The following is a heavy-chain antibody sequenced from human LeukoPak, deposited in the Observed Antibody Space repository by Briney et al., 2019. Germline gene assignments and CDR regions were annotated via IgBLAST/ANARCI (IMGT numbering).Heavy chain of an antibody. J-gene: IGHJ5*02. CDR1: GGSISSGGYS. Sequence: SETLSLTCAVSGGSISSGGYSWSWIRQPSGKGLEWIGYIYHSGSTYYNPSLKSRVTISVDRSKNQFSLKLSSVTAADTAVYYCARLVDTAANWFDPWGQGTLVTVSS. CDR3: ARLVDTAANWFDP. D-gene: IGHD5-18*01. CDR2: IYHSGST. V-gene: IGHV4-30-2*01.